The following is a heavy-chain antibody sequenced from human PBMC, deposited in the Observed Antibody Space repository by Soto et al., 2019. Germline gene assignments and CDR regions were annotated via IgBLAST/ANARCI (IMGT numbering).Heavy chain of an antibody. J-gene: IGHJ6*02. CDR1: GYTFTSYG. Sequence: ASVKVSCKASGYTFTSYGISWVRQAPGQGLEWMGWISAYNGNTNYAQKFQGRVTITADKSTSTAYMELSSLRSEDTAVYYCAREGGRAPYYYYYGMDVWGQGTTVTVSS. V-gene: IGHV1-18*04. CDR3: AREGGRAPYYYYYGMDV. D-gene: IGHD1-26*01. CDR2: ISAYNGNT.